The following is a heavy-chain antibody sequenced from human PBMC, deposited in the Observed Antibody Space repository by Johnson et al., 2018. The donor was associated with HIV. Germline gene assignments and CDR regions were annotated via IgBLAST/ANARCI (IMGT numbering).Heavy chain of an antibody. Sequence: QLVESGGGVVQPGRSLRLSCAASGFTFSSYAMHWVRQAPGKGLEWVAVISYDGSNKYYADSVKGRFTISRDNSKNTLYLQMNSLRAEDTAGYYCARDGSQLADAFDIWGQGTMVTVSS. V-gene: IGHV3-30*04. D-gene: IGHD6-6*01. CDR2: ISYDGSNK. CDR3: ARDGSQLADAFDI. J-gene: IGHJ3*02. CDR1: GFTFSSYA.